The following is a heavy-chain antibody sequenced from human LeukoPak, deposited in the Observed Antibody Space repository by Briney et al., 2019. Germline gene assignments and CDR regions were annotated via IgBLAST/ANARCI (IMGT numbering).Heavy chain of an antibody. J-gene: IGHJ3*02. V-gene: IGHV3-30-3*01. CDR1: GFTFGSYA. CDR2: ISYDGSNK. Sequence: HPGGSLRLSCAASGFTFGSYAMHWVRQAPGKGLEWVAVISYDGSNKYYADSVKGRFTISRDNSKNTLYLQMNSLRAEDTAVYYCARAPLYGSGSYFAYAEGAFDIWGQGTMVTVSS. D-gene: IGHD3-10*01. CDR3: ARAPLYGSGSYFAYAEGAFDI.